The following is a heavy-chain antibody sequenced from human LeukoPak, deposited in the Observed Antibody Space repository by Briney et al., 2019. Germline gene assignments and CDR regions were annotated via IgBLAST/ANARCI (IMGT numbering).Heavy chain of an antibody. V-gene: IGHV3-7*01. CDR2: IKQDGSEK. J-gene: IGHJ4*02. D-gene: IGHD5-18*01. CDR3: AGGVDTAMVSLGY. CDR1: GFTFSSYW. Sequence: PGGSLRLSCAASGFTFSSYWMSWVRQAPGKGLEWVANIKQDGSEKYYVDSVKGRFTISRDNAKNSLYLQMNSLRAEDTAVYYCAGGVDTAMVSLGYWGQGTLVTVSS.